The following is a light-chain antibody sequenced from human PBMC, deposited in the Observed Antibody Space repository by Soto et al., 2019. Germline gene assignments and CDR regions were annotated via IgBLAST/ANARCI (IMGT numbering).Light chain of an antibody. Sequence: EIVLTQSPATLSLSPGERATLSCRASQSVSSYLAWYQQKPGQAPRLLIYDASNRATGIPDRFSGSGSGTDFALTISSLEPEDFAVYFCQPHGSSPRTFGGGTKVDIK. J-gene: IGKJ4*01. CDR3: QPHGSSPRT. V-gene: IGKV3-11*01. CDR2: DAS. CDR1: QSVSSY.